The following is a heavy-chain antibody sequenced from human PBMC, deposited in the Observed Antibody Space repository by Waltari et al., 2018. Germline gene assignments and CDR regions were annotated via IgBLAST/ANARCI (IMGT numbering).Heavy chain of an antibody. Sequence: EVQLVESGGGLVQPGGSLRLSCAASGISFRSLWMTWVRQAPGKGLEWVANIKQDGSEEYYVDSVKGRFTISKDNAKNSLYLQMNSLRAEDTAVYFCARERRGQSGWYYFDFWGQGSLVTVSS. CDR2: IKQDGSEE. D-gene: IGHD6-19*01. CDR1: GISFRSLW. V-gene: IGHV3-7*01. CDR3: ARERRGQSGWYYFDF. J-gene: IGHJ4*02.